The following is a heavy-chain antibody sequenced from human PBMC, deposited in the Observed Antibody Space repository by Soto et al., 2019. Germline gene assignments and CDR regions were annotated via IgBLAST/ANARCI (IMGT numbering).Heavy chain of an antibody. J-gene: IGHJ2*01. V-gene: IGHV3-23*01. CDR3: AKYTTVTTSRYFDL. CDR1: GFTFSSYA. D-gene: IGHD1-1*01. CDR2: ITAGGSST. Sequence: EVQLLESGGGLVQPGGSLRLSCAASGFTFSSYAMSWVRQAPGKGLEWVSTITAGGSSTYYADSVKGRFTISRDNSKNTLYLQMNSLRAEDTAVYYCAKYTTVTTSRYFDLWGRGTLVTVSS.